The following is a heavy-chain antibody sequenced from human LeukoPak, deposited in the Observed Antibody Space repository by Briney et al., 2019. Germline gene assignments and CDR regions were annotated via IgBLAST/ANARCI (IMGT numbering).Heavy chain of an antibody. CDR1: GFTFGIYT. V-gene: IGHV3-23*01. D-gene: IGHD1-26*01. Sequence: GGSLRLSCTASGFTFGIYTMNWFRQAPGKGLEWVSAISGSGGSTYYADSVKGRFTISRDNSKNTLYLQMNSLRAEDTAVYYCAKARPTSISFWGQGTLVTVSS. CDR3: AKARPTSISF. CDR2: ISGSGGST. J-gene: IGHJ4*02.